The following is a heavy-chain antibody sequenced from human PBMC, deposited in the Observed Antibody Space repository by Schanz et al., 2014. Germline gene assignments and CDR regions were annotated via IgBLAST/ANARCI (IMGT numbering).Heavy chain of an antibody. J-gene: IGHJ4*02. CDR3: ARAARRTRVVPLYFDY. V-gene: IGHV4-34*01. CDR1: GGSFSGYY. CDR2: IYHTGST. D-gene: IGHD2-2*01. Sequence: QVQLQQWGAGLLKPSETLSLTCGVFGGSFSGYYWSWIRQPPGKGLEWIGEIYHTGSTNYNPSLKSRVTISVAPSKNQFPLKLRSVTAADTAVYYCARAARRTRVVPLYFDYWGQGTLVTVSS.